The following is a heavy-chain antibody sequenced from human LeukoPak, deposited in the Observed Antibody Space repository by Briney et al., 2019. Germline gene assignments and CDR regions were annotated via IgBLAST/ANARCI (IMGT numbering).Heavy chain of an antibody. CDR3: ARISIQWLGSGAFDF. CDR1: GFTFSNAW. D-gene: IGHD6-19*01. Sequence: GGSLRLSCAASGFTFSNAWMAWVRQAPGKGLVWVSRINSDGSSTIYADSVKGRFTISRDNAKNTLYLQMNSLRAEDTAVYYCARISIQWLGSGAFDFWGQGTMVTVSS. V-gene: IGHV3-74*01. CDR2: INSDGSST. J-gene: IGHJ3*01.